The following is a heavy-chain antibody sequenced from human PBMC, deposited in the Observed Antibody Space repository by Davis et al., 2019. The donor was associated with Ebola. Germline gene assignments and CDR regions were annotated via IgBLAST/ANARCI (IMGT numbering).Heavy chain of an antibody. D-gene: IGHD2-2*02. Sequence: GGSLRLSCTASGFTFRTYAMNWVRQAPGKGLEWVSAVSGSGTTTSYADSVQGRFTISRDNSNNTLYLQMSSLRVEDTARYYCAKASWGPAARPLLDSWGQGTLVTVSS. V-gene: IGHV3-23*01. CDR1: GFTFRTYA. CDR2: VSGSGTTT. J-gene: IGHJ4*02. CDR3: AKASWGPAARPLLDS.